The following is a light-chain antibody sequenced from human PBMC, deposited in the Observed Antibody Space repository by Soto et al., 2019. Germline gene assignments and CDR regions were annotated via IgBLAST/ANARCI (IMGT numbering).Light chain of an antibody. J-gene: IGLJ3*02. CDR1: SSNIGSNT. V-gene: IGLV1-44*01. CDR3: AAWDDSLNGRWV. Sequence: QSVLTQPPSASGTPGQRVTISCSGSSSNIGSNTVNWYQQLPGTAPKLLIYSNNQRPSGVPDRFSGSKSGTSASLAISGLQSEDEDDYYCAAWDDSLNGRWVFGGGTQPTVL. CDR2: SNN.